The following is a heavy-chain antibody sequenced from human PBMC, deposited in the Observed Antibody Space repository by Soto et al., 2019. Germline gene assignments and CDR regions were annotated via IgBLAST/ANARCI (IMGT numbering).Heavy chain of an antibody. D-gene: IGHD5-18*01. Sequence: SETLSLTCALYGGSFSGYSCRRVRQPPGKGLEWIGEINHSGSTNYSPSLKSRVTISVDTSKNQFSLSLSSVAAADTAVYYCARGRGYSYGLDPWGQGTLVTVSS. CDR1: GGSFSGYS. CDR3: ARGRGYSYGLDP. CDR2: INHSGST. J-gene: IGHJ5*02. V-gene: IGHV4-34*01.